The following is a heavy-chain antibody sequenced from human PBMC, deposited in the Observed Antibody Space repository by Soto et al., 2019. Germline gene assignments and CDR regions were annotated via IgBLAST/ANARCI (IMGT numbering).Heavy chain of an antibody. V-gene: IGHV5-51*01. CDR1: GYTFTSYW. D-gene: IGHD1-26*01. CDR2: IYPHDSDT. J-gene: IGHJ5*02. Sequence: GESLKISCKGSGYTFTSYWIGWVRQMPGKGLEWMGIIYPHDSDTRYSPSFQGQVTISADKSISTAYLQWSSLKASDTAMYYCARHGRGSRLGNRFDPWGQGTLVTVSS. CDR3: ARHGRGSRLGNRFDP.